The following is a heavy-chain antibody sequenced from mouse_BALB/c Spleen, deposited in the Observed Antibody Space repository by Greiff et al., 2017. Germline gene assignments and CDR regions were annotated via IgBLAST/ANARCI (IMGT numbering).Heavy chain of an antibody. J-gene: IGHJ4*01. CDR2: ISTYYGDA. CDR3: ARARSHYYAMDY. Sequence: VKLQESGAELVRPGVSVKISCKGSGYTFTDYAMHWVKQSHAKSLEWIGVISTYYGDASYNQKFKGKATMTVDKSSSTAYMELARLTSEDSAIYYCARARSHYYAMDYWGQGTSVTVSS. V-gene: IGHV1S137*01. CDR1: GYTFTDYA.